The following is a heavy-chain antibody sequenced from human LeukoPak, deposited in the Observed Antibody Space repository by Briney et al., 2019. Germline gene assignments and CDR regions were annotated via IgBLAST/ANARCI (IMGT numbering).Heavy chain of an antibody. D-gene: IGHD3-22*01. V-gene: IGHV4-61*02. CDR3: ARGQWLPVFDF. Sequence: SETLSLTCTVSGGSISSGSYYWGWLRQPAGKGLEWIGRIYTSGSTNYNPSLKSRVTISVDTSKNQFSLKLSSVTAADTAVYYCARGQWLPVFDFWGQGTLVTVSS. J-gene: IGHJ4*02. CDR2: IYTSGST. CDR1: GGSISSGSYY.